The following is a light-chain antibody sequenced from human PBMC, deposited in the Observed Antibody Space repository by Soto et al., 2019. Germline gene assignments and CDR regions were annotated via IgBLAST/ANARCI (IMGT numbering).Light chain of an antibody. CDR1: QGISSY. CDR3: QQLNSYPLT. V-gene: IGKV1-9*01. Sequence: DIQLTQSPSFLSASVGDRVTITCRASQGISSYLAWYQQKPGKAPKRLIYAASTWQSGVPSRFSGSGSGTEFTLTISSLQPEDFATYYCQQLNSYPLTFGGGTKVEIK. J-gene: IGKJ4*01. CDR2: AAS.